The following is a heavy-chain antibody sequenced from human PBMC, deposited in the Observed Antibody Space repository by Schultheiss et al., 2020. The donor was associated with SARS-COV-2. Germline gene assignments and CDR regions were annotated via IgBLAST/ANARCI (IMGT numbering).Heavy chain of an antibody. J-gene: IGHJ5*02. D-gene: IGHD6-13*01. V-gene: IGHV1-69*13. CDR3: ARGTHSRRPNNWFDP. CDR1: GGTFSTYA. CDR2: IIPIFGTE. Sequence: SVKVSCKDAGGTFSTYAISWMRQAPGQGLEWMGGIIPIFGTENYAQKFQCRVTITADESTSTAYMELSSLRSEDTAVYYCARGTHSRRPNNWFDPWGQGTLVTVSS.